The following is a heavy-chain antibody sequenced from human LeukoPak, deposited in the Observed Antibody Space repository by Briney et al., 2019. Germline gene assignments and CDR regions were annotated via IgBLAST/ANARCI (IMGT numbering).Heavy chain of an antibody. CDR2: IYTSGST. Sequence: SETLSLICTVSGGSISSYYWSWIRQPAGKGLEWIGRIYTSGSTNYNPSLKSRVTMSVDTSKNQFSLKLSSVTAADTAVYYCARDPPGGYYYHMDVRGKGTTVTVSS. CDR1: GGSISSYY. J-gene: IGHJ6*03. D-gene: IGHD1-14*01. V-gene: IGHV4-4*07. CDR3: ARDPPGGYYYHMDV.